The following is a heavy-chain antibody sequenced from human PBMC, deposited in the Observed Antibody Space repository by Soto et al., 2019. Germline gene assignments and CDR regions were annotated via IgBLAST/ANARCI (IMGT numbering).Heavy chain of an antibody. D-gene: IGHD1-26*01. CDR1: GFTFSSYA. CDR3: AKPIVGADPFDY. J-gene: IGHJ4*02. V-gene: IGHV3-23*01. CDR2: ISGSGGRT. Sequence: GGSLRLSCAASGFTFSSYAMSWVRRAPGKGLEWVSTISGSGGRTFYADTVKGRFTISRDNYKNTLYLQMNSLRAEDTAVYYCAKPIVGADPFDYWGQGTLVTVSS.